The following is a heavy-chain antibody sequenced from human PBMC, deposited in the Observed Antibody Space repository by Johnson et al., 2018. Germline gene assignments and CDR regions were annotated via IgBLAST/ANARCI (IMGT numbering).Heavy chain of an antibody. D-gene: IGHD2-2*01. V-gene: IGHV4-4*07. CDR3: ARETPLNIVVVPAAETYYYYGRDV. CDR2: IYTSGST. CDR1: GGSISSYY. J-gene: IGHJ6*02. Sequence: QVQLQESGPGLVKPSETLSLTCTVSGGSISSYYWSWIRQPAGKGLEWIGRIYTSGSTNYNPSLKSRVTMSVDTSKNQFSLKLSSVTAADTAVYYRARETPLNIVVVPAAETYYYYGRDVWGQGTTVTVSS.